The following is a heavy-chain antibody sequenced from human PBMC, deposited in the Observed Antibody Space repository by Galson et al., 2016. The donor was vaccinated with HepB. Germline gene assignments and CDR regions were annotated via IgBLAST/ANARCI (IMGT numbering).Heavy chain of an antibody. CDR3: ARGRIVGVTNF. CDR2: IYYSGST. J-gene: IGHJ4*02. CDR1: GGSITSYY. Sequence: SETLSLTCTVSGGSITSYYWSWIRQPPGKGLEWIAYIYYSGSTNYNPSLKSRVTISVDTSKNRFSLKLSSVTAADTAVYYCARGRIVGVTNFWGQGTLVTVSS. V-gene: IGHV4-59*01. D-gene: IGHD1-26*01.